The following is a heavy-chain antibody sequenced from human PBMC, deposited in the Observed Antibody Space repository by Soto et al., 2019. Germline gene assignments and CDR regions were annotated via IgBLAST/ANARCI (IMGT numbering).Heavy chain of an antibody. J-gene: IGHJ3*02. CDR1: GFTFDDYA. CDR2: ISWNSGSI. D-gene: IGHD2-2*01. V-gene: IGHV3-9*01. CDR3: AKADCSSTSCYGINDAFDI. Sequence: GGSLRLSCAASGFTFDDYAMHWVRQAPGKGLEWVSGISWNSGSIGYADSVKGRFTISRDNAKNSLYLQMNSLRAEDTALYYCAKADCSSTSCYGINDAFDIWGQGTMVTVSS.